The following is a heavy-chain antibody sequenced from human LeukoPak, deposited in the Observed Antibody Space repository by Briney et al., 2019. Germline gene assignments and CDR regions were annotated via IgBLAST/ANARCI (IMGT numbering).Heavy chain of an antibody. CDR3: ARLLLPVRGVIRYFDY. V-gene: IGHV3-23*01. D-gene: IGHD3-10*01. Sequence: PGGSLRLSCAASGFTFSSYAMSWVRQAPGKGLEWVSAISGSVGSTYYADSVKGRFTISRDNSKNTLYLQMNSLRAEDTAVYYCARLLLPVRGVIRYFDYWGQGTLVTVSS. J-gene: IGHJ4*02. CDR1: GFTFSSYA. CDR2: ISGSVGST.